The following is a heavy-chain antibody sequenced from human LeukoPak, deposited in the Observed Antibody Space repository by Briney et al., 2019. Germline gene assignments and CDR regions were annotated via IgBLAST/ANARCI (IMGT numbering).Heavy chain of an antibody. CDR2: IYHSGST. J-gene: IGHJ5*02. D-gene: IGHD3-22*01. CDR3: ARDRYYYDSSGQPNWFDP. CDR1: GGSISSSSYY. Sequence: SETLSLTCTVSGGSISSSSYYWGWIRQPPGKGLEWIGEIYHSGSTNYNPSLKSRVTISVDKSKNQFSLKLTSVTAADTAVYYCARDRYYYDSSGQPNWFDPWGQGTLVTVSS. V-gene: IGHV4-39*07.